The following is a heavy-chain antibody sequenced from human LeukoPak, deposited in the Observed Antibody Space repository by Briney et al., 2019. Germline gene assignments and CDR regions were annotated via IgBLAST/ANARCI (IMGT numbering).Heavy chain of an antibody. CDR2: ISWDGGST. CDR3: AKDVVAVVAATGPFIDY. V-gene: IGHV3-43D*04. Sequence: QTGGSLRLSCAASGFTFDDYAMHWVRHAQGKGLEWVSRISWDGGSTYYADSVKGRFTISRDNSKNSLYLQMNSLRAEDTALYYCAKDVVAVVAATGPFIDYWGQGTLVTVSS. D-gene: IGHD2-15*01. CDR1: GFTFDDYA. J-gene: IGHJ4*02.